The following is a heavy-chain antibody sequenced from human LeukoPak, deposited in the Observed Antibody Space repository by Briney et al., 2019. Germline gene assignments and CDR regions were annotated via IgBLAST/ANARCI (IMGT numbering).Heavy chain of an antibody. D-gene: IGHD5-12*01. CDR1: GDSVSSNSAA. J-gene: IGHJ6*02. CDR2: TYYRFKWYN. V-gene: IGHV6-1*01. Sequence: SQTLSLTCAISGDSVSSNSAAWNWIRQSPSRGLEWLGRTYYRFKWYNDYAVSVKSRITINPDTSKNQFSLQLNSVTPEDTAVYYCARDGGYDPLRYYYYYGMDVWGQGTTVTVSS. CDR3: ARDGGYDPLRYYYYYGMDV.